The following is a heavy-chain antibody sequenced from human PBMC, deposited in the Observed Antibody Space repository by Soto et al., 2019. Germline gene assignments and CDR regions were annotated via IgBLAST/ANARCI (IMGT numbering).Heavy chain of an antibody. D-gene: IGHD6-13*01. CDR3: ASVSSSWLNRAEYFQH. CDR2: IYYSGST. Sequence: PSETLSLTCTVSGGSNSSSSYYWGWIRQPPGKGLEWIGSIYYSGSTYYNPSLKSRVTISVDTSKNQFSLKLSSVTAADTAVYYCASVSSSWLNRAEYFQHWGQGTLVTVSS. J-gene: IGHJ1*01. CDR1: GGSNSSSSYY. V-gene: IGHV4-39*01.